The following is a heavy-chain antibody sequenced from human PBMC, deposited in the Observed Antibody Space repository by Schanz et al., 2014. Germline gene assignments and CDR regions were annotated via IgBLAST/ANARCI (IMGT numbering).Heavy chain of an antibody. CDR1: GFTFSSYG. CDR3: AKQIHYDILTVTRN. V-gene: IGHV3-33*03. D-gene: IGHD3-9*01. J-gene: IGHJ4*02. CDR2: IWNNGVTK. Sequence: QAQLVESGGGVVQFGRSLRLSCVASGFTFSSYGIHWFRQPAGKGLEWVAVIWNNGVTKYYADSVRGRFTISRDRFQNTLYLRMSSLRAEDTAVYYCAKQIHYDILTVTRNWGQGTLVTGSS.